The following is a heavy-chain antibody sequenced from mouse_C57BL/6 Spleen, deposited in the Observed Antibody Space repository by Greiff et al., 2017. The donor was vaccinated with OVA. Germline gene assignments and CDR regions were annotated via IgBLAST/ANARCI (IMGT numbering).Heavy chain of an antibody. Sequence: EVKLMESGGGLVKPGGSLKLSCAASGFTFSDYGMHWVRQAPEKGLEWVAYISSGSSTIYYADTVKGRFTISRDNAKNTLFLQMTSLRSEDTAMYYCARNTYYSNPFDYWGQGTTLTVSS. CDR2: ISSGSSTI. V-gene: IGHV5-17*01. J-gene: IGHJ2*01. CDR1: GFTFSDYG. D-gene: IGHD2-5*01. CDR3: ARNTYYSNPFDY.